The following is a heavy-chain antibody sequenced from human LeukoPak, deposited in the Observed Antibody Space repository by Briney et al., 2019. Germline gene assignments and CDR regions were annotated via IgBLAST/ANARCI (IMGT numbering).Heavy chain of an antibody. V-gene: IGHV3-23*01. CDR1: GFTFSSYS. CDR2: ISGSGGST. CDR3: AKGRSGGSWGYNYFDY. D-gene: IGHD2-15*01. J-gene: IGHJ4*02. Sequence: GGSLRLSCAASGFTFSSYSMNWVRQAPGKGLEWVSAISGSGGSTYYADSVKGRFTISRDNSKNTLYLQMNSLRAEDTAVYYCAKGRSGGSWGYNYFDYWGQGTLVTVSS.